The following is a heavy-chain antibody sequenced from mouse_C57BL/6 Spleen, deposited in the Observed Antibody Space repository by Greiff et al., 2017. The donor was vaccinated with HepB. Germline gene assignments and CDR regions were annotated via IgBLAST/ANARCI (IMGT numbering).Heavy chain of an antibody. CDR2: ISSGSSTI. D-gene: IGHD1-2*01. V-gene: IGHV5-17*01. CDR3: ASLRRPYYYAMDY. Sequence: DVHLVESGGGLVKPGGSLKLSCAASGFTFSDYGMHWVRQAPEKGLEWVAYISSGSSTIYYADTVKGRFTISRDNAKNTLFLQMTSLRSEDTAMYYCASLRRPYYYAMDYWGQGTSVTVSS. J-gene: IGHJ4*01. CDR1: GFTFSDYG.